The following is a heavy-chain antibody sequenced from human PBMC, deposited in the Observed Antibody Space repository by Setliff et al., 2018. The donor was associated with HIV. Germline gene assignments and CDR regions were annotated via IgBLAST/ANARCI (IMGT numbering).Heavy chain of an antibody. CDR1: GYSISSGYY. D-gene: IGHD3-22*01. CDR3: ARHDSGGYYSLEY. CDR2: IYHSWTT. Sequence: PSETLSLTCAVSGYSISSGYYWGWIRQPPGKGLAWVGSIYHSWTTYYNPSLKSRVTISVDTSKNLFSLKLSSVTAADTALYYWARHDSGGYYSLEYWGQGTLVTVSS. J-gene: IGHJ4*02. V-gene: IGHV4-38-2*01.